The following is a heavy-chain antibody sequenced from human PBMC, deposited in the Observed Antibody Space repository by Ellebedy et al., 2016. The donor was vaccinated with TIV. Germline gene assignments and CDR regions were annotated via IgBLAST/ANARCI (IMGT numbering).Heavy chain of an antibody. V-gene: IGHV3-30*02. CDR1: GFIFSSYG. CDR3: AKDRLWRGSGTQTFDN. Sequence: GESLKISCAASGFIFSSYGMHWVRQAPRKGLEWVAFIRYDGTNKFYADSVKGRFIISRDNSKTTLYLQMNSLRAEDTAVYYCAKDRLWRGSGTQTFDNWGQGTLVTVSS. J-gene: IGHJ4*02. D-gene: IGHD3-10*01. CDR2: IRYDGTNK.